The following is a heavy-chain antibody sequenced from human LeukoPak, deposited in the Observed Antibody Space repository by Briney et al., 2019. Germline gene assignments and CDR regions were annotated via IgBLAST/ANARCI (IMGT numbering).Heavy chain of an antibody. J-gene: IGHJ4*02. D-gene: IGHD5-18*01. CDR2: ISGSGDDT. CDR1: GFPFSSYA. Sequence: SGGSLRLSCVVSGFPFSSYAMSWVRQAPGKGLGWVSGISGSGDDTYYAASVKGRFTVSRDTSKNTLYLQMNSLRAEDTAVYYCAKDPLNTVMVSPTFDYWGQGTLVTVSS. V-gene: IGHV3-23*01. CDR3: AKDPLNTVMVSPTFDY.